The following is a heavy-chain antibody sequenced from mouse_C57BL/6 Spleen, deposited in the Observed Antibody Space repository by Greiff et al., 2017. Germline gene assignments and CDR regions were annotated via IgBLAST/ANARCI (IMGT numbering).Heavy chain of an antibody. J-gene: IGHJ3*01. CDR3: ARKRGNQAWFAY. V-gene: IGHV1-55*01. CDR1: GYTFTSYW. Sequence: QVQLQQPGAELVKPGASVKMSCKASGYTFTSYWITWVKQRPGQGLEWIGDIYPGSGSTNYNEKFKSKATLTVDTSSSPAYMQLSSLTSEDSAVDYCARKRGNQAWFAYWGQGTLVTVSA. D-gene: IGHD2-1*01. CDR2: IYPGSGST.